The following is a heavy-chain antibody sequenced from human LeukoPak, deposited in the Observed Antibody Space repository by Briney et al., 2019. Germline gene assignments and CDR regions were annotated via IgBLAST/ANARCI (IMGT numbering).Heavy chain of an antibody. CDR3: ARDLLGRWGWAY. V-gene: IGHV3-21*01. Sequence: GGSLRLSCAASGFTFSSYSMNWVRQAPGKGLEWVSSISSSSSYIYYADSVKGRFTISRDNAKNSLYLQMNSLRAEDTAVYYCARDLLGRWGWAYWGQGTLVTVSS. CDR2: ISSSSSYI. J-gene: IGHJ4*02. D-gene: IGHD7-27*01. CDR1: GFTFSSYS.